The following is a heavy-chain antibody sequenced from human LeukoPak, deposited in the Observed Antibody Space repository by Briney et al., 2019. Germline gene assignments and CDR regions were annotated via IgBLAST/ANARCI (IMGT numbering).Heavy chain of an antibody. CDR3: ARRFYDSSGYYYYYYGMDV. Sequence: ASVKVSCKASGGTFSSYAISWVRQAPGQGLEWMGGIIPIFGTANYAQKFQGRVTITADESTSTAYMELSSLRSEDTAVYYCARRFYDSSGYYYYYYGMDVWGQGTTVTVSS. CDR2: IIPIFGTA. D-gene: IGHD3-22*01. J-gene: IGHJ6*02. V-gene: IGHV1-69*13. CDR1: GGTFSSYA.